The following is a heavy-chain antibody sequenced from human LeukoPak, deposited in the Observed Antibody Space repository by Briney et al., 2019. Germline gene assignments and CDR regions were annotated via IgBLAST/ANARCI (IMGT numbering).Heavy chain of an antibody. CDR2: INPYNGNT. CDR1: GGTFSSYA. Sequence: GASVKVSCKASGGTFSSYAISWVRQAPGQGLEWMAWINPYNGNTNYAQNLQGRVTVTTDTSTSTAYMELRSLRSDDTAVYYCARDRSDSGDYVLLDRWGQGTLVTVSS. J-gene: IGHJ5*02. D-gene: IGHD4-17*01. CDR3: ARDRSDSGDYVLLDR. V-gene: IGHV1-18*01.